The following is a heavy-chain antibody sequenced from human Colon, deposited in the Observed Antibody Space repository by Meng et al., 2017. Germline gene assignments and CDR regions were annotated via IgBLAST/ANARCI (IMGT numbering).Heavy chain of an antibody. CDR3: AREFTASYGDSFDV. V-gene: IGHV3-66*02. CDR2: IYTGGTA. J-gene: IGHJ3*01. CDR1: EFTVSSKY. D-gene: IGHD1-26*01. Sequence: GESLKISCAASEFTVSSKYMSWARQAPGKGLEWVYVIYTGGTAYYADSVNGRFTISRDTSKNTLYLQMKSLKPEDTAVYFCAREFTASYGDSFDVWGQGTMVTVSS.